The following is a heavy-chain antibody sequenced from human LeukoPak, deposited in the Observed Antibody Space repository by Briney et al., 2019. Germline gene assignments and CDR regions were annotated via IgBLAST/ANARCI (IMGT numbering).Heavy chain of an antibody. D-gene: IGHD3-10*01. J-gene: IGHJ5*02. Sequence: ASVKVSCKASGYTFTGYYIDWVRQARGQGVEWMGWIHTNSGGTNYAQKFQGSLTMTTHTSISTAYMQLSRLRSHDTAVYYCARGGSGSYFSWPDHWGQGTLVTVSS. V-gene: IGHV1-2*02. CDR2: IHTNSGGT. CDR1: GYTFTGYY. CDR3: ARGGSGSYFSWPDH.